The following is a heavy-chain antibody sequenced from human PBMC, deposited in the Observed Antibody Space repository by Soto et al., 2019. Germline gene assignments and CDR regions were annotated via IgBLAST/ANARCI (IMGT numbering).Heavy chain of an antibody. CDR2: IYHSGST. CDR3: AGREVQLERRSGLDWFDP. CDR1: SCPISSSNW. D-gene: IGHD1-1*01. V-gene: IGHV4-4*02. Sequence: PSETLSLTCAVSSCPISSSNWWSWVRQPPGKGLEWIGEIYHSGSTNYNPSLKSRVTISVDKSKNQFSLKLSSVTAADTAVYYCAGREVQLERRSGLDWFDPWGQGTLVTVSS. J-gene: IGHJ5*02.